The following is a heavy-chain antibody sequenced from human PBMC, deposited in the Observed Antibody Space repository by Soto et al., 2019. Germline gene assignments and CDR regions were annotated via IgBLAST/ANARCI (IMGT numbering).Heavy chain of an antibody. D-gene: IGHD6-6*01. J-gene: IGHJ6*02. CDR1: GYSFTSYW. V-gene: IGHV5-51*01. CDR3: ARHKKYSSSLYYYYGMDV. CDR2: IYPGDSDT. Sequence: GESLKISCKGSGYSFTSYWIGWVRQMPGKGLEWRGIIYPGDSDTRYSPSFQGQVTISADKSISTAYLQWSSLKASDTAMYYCARHKKYSSSLYYYYGMDVWGQGTTVTV.